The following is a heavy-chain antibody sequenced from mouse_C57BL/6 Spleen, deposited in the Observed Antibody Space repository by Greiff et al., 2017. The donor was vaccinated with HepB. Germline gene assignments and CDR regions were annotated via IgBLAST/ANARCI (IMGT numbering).Heavy chain of an antibody. D-gene: IGHD2-1*01. CDR2: ISDGGSYT. CDR3: ASEKAIYYGNSLAMDY. J-gene: IGHJ4*01. Sequence: EVKVVESGGGLVKPGGSLKLSCAASGFTFSSYAMSWVRQTPEKRLEWVATISDGGSYTYYPDNVKGRFTISRDNAKNNLYLQMSQLKSDYTAMYYCASEKAIYYGNSLAMDYWGQGTSVTVSS. V-gene: IGHV5-4*03. CDR1: GFTFSSYA.